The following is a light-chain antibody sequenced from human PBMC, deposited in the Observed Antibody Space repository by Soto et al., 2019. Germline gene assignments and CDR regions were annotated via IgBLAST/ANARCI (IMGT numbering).Light chain of an antibody. J-gene: IGLJ2*01. V-gene: IGLV1-44*01. Sequence: QSVLTQPPSASGTPGQRVTITCSGSNSNIGSNTVNWYQQLPGTAPKLLVYDNNKRPSGVPGRFSDSKSGTSASLALSGLQSEDEADYYCASWDDRLNAVVFGGGTKLTVL. CDR1: NSNIGSNT. CDR3: ASWDDRLNAVV. CDR2: DNN.